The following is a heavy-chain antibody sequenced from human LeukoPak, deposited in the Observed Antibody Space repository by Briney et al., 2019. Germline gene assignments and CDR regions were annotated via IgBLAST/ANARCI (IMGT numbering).Heavy chain of an antibody. CDR2: IYYSGST. CDR1: GGSISSYY. D-gene: IGHD3-22*01. Sequence: SETLSLTCTVSGGSISSYYWSWIRQPPGKGLEWIGYIYYSGSTNYNPSLKSRVTISVDTSKNQFSLKLSSVTAADTAVYYCAGGYYYDSSGYFDXWXQXTLVTVSS. V-gene: IGHV4-59*01. J-gene: IGHJ4*02. CDR3: AGGYYYDSSGYFDX.